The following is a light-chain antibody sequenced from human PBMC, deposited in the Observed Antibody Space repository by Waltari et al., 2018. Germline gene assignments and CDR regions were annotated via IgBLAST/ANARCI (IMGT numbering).Light chain of an antibody. CDR3: QSYDSSLEKV. J-gene: IGLJ2*01. V-gene: IGLV1-40*01. Sequence: QSVLTQPPSVSGAPGQRVTIYCTGSSCNIAEGYDGHWYQQLPETAPKILIYGNTNRPSGVPDRCSGSKSATSASLAITGLQARDEADYYCQSYDSSLEKVFGGGTKLTVL. CDR2: GNT. CDR1: SCNIAEGYD.